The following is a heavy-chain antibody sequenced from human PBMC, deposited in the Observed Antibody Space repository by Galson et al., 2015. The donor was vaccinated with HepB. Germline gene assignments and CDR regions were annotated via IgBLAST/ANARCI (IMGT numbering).Heavy chain of an antibody. Sequence: SLRLSCAASGLIFRNYWMSWVRQAPGKGLEWVANIKQDGSEKYYVASVKGRFTISRDNAKNSLYLQMNSLRAEDTAVYYCARVRTTLVREVITMIKKEAPIAFDIWGQGTMVTVSS. CDR3: ARVRTTLVREVITMIKKEAPIAFDI. CDR2: IKQDGSEK. CDR1: GLIFRNYW. V-gene: IGHV3-7*01. D-gene: IGHD3-10*01. J-gene: IGHJ3*02.